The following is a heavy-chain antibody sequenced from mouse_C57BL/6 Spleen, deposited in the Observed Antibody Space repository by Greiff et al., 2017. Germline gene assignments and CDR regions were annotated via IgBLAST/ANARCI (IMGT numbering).Heavy chain of an antibody. CDR2: ISSGGDFI. Sequence: EVMLVESGAGLVKPGGSLKLSCAASGFTFSSYALSWVRQTPEKRLEWVAYISSGGDFIYYADTVKGRFTISRDKARNTRYLQMSSLKSEDTAMYYFTRNGYYGSSYEGYAMDYWGQGTSVTVSS. D-gene: IGHD1-1*01. CDR3: TRNGYYGSSYEGYAMDY. V-gene: IGHV5-9-1*02. CDR1: GFTFSSYA. J-gene: IGHJ4*01.